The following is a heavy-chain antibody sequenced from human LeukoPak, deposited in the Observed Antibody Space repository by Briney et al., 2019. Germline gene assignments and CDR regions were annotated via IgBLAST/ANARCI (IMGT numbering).Heavy chain of an antibody. Sequence: AASVKVSCKASGYTFTSYDINWVRQATGQGLEWMGWMNPNSGNTGYAQKFQGRVTMTRNTSISTAYMELSSLRPEDTAVYYCAREVATDYYYYYGMDVWGQGTTATVSS. CDR3: AREVATDYYYYYGMDV. CDR1: GYTFTSYD. J-gene: IGHJ6*02. CDR2: MNPNSGNT. D-gene: IGHD5-12*01. V-gene: IGHV1-8*01.